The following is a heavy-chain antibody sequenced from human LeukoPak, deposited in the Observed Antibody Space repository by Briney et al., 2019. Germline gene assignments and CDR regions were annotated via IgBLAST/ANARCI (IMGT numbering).Heavy chain of an antibody. CDR3: ARAQITTSGSNWFDP. D-gene: IGHD4-11*01. J-gene: IGHJ5*02. CDR1: GGPISSYY. CDR2: IYYSGST. V-gene: IGHV4-59*01. Sequence: SETLSLTCTVSGGPISSYYWSWIRQPPGKGLEWIGYIYYSGSTNYNPSLKSRVTISVDTSKNQFSLKLSSVTTADTAVYYCARAQITTSGSNWFDPWGQGTLVTVSS.